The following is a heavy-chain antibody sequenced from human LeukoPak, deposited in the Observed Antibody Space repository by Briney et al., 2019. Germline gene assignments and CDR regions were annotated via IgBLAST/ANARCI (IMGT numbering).Heavy chain of an antibody. V-gene: IGHV3-30*03. CDR3: ASSMVVPAASYYYYGMDV. CDR2: ISYDGSNK. J-gene: IGHJ6*04. D-gene: IGHD2-2*01. Sequence: GRSLRLSCAASGFTFSSYGMHWVRQAPGKGLEWVAVISYDGSNKYYADSVKGRFTISRDNSKNTLYPQMNSLRAEDTAVYYCASSMVVPAASYYYYGMDVWGKGTTVTVSS. CDR1: GFTFSSYG.